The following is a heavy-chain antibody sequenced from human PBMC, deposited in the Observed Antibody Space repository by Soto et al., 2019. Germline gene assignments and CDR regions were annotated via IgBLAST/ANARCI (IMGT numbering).Heavy chain of an antibody. CDR2: IFYSGST. CDR3: ARHSNRNYGLYYFDF. Sequence: SETLSLTCTVSGGSISSSGHYWDWIRQPPKKGLEWIGYIFYSGSTYYNPSLKSRVTMSVDTSKNQFSLSVSSVTAADTAVYYCARHSNRNYGLYYFDFWGLGAPVTVSS. J-gene: IGHJ4*02. D-gene: IGHD4-4*01. CDR1: GGSISSSGHY. V-gene: IGHV4-39*01.